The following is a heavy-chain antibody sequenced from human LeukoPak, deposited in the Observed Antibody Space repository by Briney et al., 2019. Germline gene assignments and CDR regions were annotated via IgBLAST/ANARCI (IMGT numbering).Heavy chain of an antibody. J-gene: IGHJ6*03. D-gene: IGHD3-10*01. CDR3: ARVEEGYGSGRRENYYYYYMDV. CDR1: GGSISSYY. Sequence: SETLSLTCTVSGGSISSYYWSWIRQPPGKVLEWIGYIHYSGSTHYNPSLKSRVTISVDTSKNQFSLKLSSVTAADTAVYYCARVEEGYGSGRRENYYYYYMDVWGKGTTVTISS. CDR2: IHYSGST. V-gene: IGHV4-59*01.